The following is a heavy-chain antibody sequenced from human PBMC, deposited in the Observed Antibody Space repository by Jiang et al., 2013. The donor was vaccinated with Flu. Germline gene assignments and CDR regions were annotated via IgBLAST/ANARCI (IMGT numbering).Heavy chain of an antibody. CDR3: ARAVVGAAPYYFDY. CDR1: GGSISRVNYS. CDR2: IYHGGST. Sequence: GSGLVKPSQTLSLTCAVSGGSISRVNYSWSLDPAATRGRAWSGLGYIYHGGSTYYNPSLKSRVTISLDRSKNQFSLNLSSVTAADTAVYYCARAVVGAAPYYFDYWGQGTLVTVSS. J-gene: IGHJ4*02. V-gene: IGHV4-30-2*01. D-gene: IGHD1-26*01.